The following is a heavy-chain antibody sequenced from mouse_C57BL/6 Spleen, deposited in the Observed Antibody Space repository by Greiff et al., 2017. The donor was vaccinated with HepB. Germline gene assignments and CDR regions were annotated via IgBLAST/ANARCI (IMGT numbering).Heavy chain of an antibody. CDR1: GYTFTSYW. J-gene: IGHJ1*03. V-gene: IGHV1-50*01. CDR3: ARSRYGSHWYFDV. D-gene: IGHD1-1*01. Sequence: QVQLQQPGAELVKPGASVKLSCKASGYTFTSYWMQWVKQRPGQGLEWIGEIDPSDSYTNYNQKFKGKATLTVDTSSSTAYMQHSNLTSEDSAVYYCARSRYGSHWYFDVWGTGTTVTVSS. CDR2: IDPSDSYT.